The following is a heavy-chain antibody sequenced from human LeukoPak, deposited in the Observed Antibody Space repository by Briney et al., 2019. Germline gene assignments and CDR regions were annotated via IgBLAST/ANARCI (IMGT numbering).Heavy chain of an antibody. CDR2: INPNSGNT. Sequence: SSVKVSCKASGYTFTSYDINWLRQATGQELEWMGCINPNSGNTGYAQKFQDRATMNSNTYISTVYMELSSLRSEDTAVYYCARGISSGWYDYWGQGTLVTVSS. J-gene: IGHJ4*02. V-gene: IGHV1-8*01. CDR3: ARGISSGWYDY. CDR1: GYTFTSYD. D-gene: IGHD6-19*01.